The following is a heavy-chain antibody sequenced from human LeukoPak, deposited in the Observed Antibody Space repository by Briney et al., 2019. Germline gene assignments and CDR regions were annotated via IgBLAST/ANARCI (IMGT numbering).Heavy chain of an antibody. CDR2: IGHDGSIK. J-gene: IGHJ4*02. V-gene: IGHV3-33*01. Sequence: GGSLRLSCAASGFIFSNYGIHWVRQAPGKGLEWVAVIGHDGSIKYYVDYVKGRFTISRDNSKNTLYLQMNRLRAEDTAVHFCARDTSNGDFDYWGQGTLVTVSS. D-gene: IGHD4-17*01. CDR1: GFIFSNYG. CDR3: ARDTSNGDFDY.